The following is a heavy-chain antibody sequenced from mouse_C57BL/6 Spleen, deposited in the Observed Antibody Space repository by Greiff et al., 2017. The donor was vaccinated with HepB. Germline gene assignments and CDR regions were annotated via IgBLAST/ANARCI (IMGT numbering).Heavy chain of an antibody. J-gene: IGHJ4*01. Sequence: EVKVVESGGGLVKPGGSLKLSCAASGFTFSSYAMSWVRQTPEKRLEWVATISDGGSYTYYPDNVKGRFTISRDNAKNNLYLQMSHLKSEDTAMYYCASLYYDYPYYAMDYWGQGTSVTVSS. CDR3: ASLYYDYPYYAMDY. V-gene: IGHV5-4*03. CDR2: ISDGGSYT. CDR1: GFTFSSYA. D-gene: IGHD2-4*01.